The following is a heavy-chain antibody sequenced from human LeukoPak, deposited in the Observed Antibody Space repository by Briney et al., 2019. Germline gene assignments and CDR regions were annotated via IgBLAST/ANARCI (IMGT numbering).Heavy chain of an antibody. CDR2: IYYSGST. CDR1: GDSINSYY. Sequence: SETLSLTCNVSGDSINSYYWNWIRQPPGKGLEWLGYIYYSGSTNYNPSLKSRVTISVDTSKNQFSLKLSSVTAADTAVYYCARGARWFWSGSHDAFDIWGQGTMVTVSS. CDR3: ARGARWFWSGSHDAFDI. J-gene: IGHJ3*02. D-gene: IGHD3-3*01. V-gene: IGHV4-59*01.